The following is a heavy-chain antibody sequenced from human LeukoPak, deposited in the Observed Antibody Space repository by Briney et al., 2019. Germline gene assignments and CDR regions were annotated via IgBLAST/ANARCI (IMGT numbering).Heavy chain of an antibody. CDR2: IYYSGST. J-gene: IGHJ5*02. D-gene: IGHD3-10*01. CDR1: GGSISSYY. V-gene: IGHV4-39*07. CDR3: ARSLGWFGELGPLFDP. Sequence: PLETLSLTCTVSGGSISSYYWGWIRQPPGKGLEWIGSIYYSGSTYYNPSLKSRVTISVDTSKNQFSLKLSSVTAADTAVYYCARSLGWFGELGPLFDPWGQGTLVTVSS.